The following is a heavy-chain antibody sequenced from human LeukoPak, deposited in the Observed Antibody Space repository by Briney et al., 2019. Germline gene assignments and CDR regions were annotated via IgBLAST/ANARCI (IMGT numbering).Heavy chain of an antibody. CDR2: VNHSGST. J-gene: IGHJ4*02. CDR3: ARGENLNYYDSSGYFDY. D-gene: IGHD3-22*01. CDR1: GGTFSGYY. V-gene: IGHV4-34*01. Sequence: SENLSLTCAVYGGTFSGYYWSWIRQPPGKGLEWFGEVNHSGSTNYNPSLKSRVTISVDTSKNQFSLKLSSVTAADTAVYYCARGENLNYYDSSGYFDYWGQGTLVTVSS.